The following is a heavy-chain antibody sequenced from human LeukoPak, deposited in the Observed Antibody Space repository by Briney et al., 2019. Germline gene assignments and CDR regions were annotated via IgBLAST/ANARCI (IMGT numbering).Heavy chain of an antibody. V-gene: IGHV4-38-2*02. Sequence: PSETLSLTCTVSGYSISSGYYWGWLRQPPGRGLEWIGTIYHSGSTYYNPSLKSRVTISVDTSKNQFSLKLSSVTAADTAVYFCARAYSSSWYFNWFDPWGQGTQVTVSS. CDR2: IYHSGST. CDR1: GYSISSGYY. J-gene: IGHJ5*02. D-gene: IGHD6-13*01. CDR3: ARAYSSSWYFNWFDP.